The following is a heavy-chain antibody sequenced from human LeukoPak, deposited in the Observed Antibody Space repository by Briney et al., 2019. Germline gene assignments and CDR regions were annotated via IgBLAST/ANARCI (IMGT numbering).Heavy chain of an antibody. J-gene: IGHJ4*02. D-gene: IGHD3-3*01. Sequence: GASVKVSCKASGYTFTGYYMHWVRQAPGQGLEWMGWISAYNGNTNYAQKLQGRVTMTTDTSTSTAYMELRSLRSDDTAVYYCARGGTYYDFWSGQCPADYWGQGTLVTVSS. CDR2: ISAYNGNT. CDR3: ARGGTYYDFWSGQCPADY. CDR1: GYTFTGYY. V-gene: IGHV1-18*04.